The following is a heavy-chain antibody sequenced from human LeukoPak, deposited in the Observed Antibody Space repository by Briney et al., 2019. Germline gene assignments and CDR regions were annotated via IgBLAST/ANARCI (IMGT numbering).Heavy chain of an antibody. CDR3: ARERDIVVVVAAILGY. CDR2: ISAYNGNT. Sequence: GASVKVSCKASGYTFTSYGISWVRQAPGQGLEWMGWISAYNGNTNYAQKLQGRVTMTTDTSTSTAYMELRSLRSDDTAVYYCARERDIVVVVAAILGYWGQGTLVTVSS. CDR1: GYTFTSYG. V-gene: IGHV1-18*01. D-gene: IGHD2-15*01. J-gene: IGHJ4*02.